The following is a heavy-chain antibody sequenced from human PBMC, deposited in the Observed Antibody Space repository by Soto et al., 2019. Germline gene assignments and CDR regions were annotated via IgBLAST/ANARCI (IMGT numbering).Heavy chain of an antibody. CDR2: IYSGGST. V-gene: IGHV3-53*04. J-gene: IGHJ6*03. CDR3: ARETTKNHYYYMDV. D-gene: IGHD1-26*01. Sequence: EVQLVESGGGLVQPGGSLRLSCAASGFTVSSNYMSWVRQAPGKGLEWVSVIYSGGSTYYADSVKGRFTISRHNSKNTLYLQMNSLRAEDTAVYYCARETTKNHYYYMDVWGKGTTVTVSS. CDR1: GFTVSSNY.